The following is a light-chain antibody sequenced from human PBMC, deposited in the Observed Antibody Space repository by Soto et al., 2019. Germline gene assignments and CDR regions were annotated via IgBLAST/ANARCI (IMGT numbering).Light chain of an antibody. V-gene: IGLV1-51*01. CDR3: VSGKSTLGAFV. J-gene: IGLJ1*01. Sequence: QSVMTQPPSVSAAPGQKVTISCSGSSSNIGGNSVSWYQQLPGTAPKLLIYDDNKRPSGIPDRFSGSKSGTSATLGITGFQPGDEAIYYWVSGKSTLGAFVFGPGTKLPVL. CDR2: DDN. CDR1: SSNIGGNS.